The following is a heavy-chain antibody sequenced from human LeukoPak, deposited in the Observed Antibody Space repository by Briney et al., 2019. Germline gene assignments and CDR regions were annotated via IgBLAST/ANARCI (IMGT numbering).Heavy chain of an antibody. J-gene: IGHJ4*02. V-gene: IGHV3-23*01. D-gene: IGHD2-15*01. CDR1: RFTFNSYA. CDR3: ARLATPGFYFDS. Sequence: GGSLRLSCAASRFTFNSYAMSWVRQAPGKGLEWVSVIGGSNGITFYVGSVKGRFTISRDNSKDTLYLQMNSLRAEDTAVFYCARLATPGFYFDSWGQGTLVTVSS. CDR2: IGGSNGIT.